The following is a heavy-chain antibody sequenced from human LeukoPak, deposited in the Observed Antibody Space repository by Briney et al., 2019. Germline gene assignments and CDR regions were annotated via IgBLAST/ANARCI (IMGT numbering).Heavy chain of an antibody. CDR1: GFTFGSQA. Sequence: GGSLRLSCEASGFTFGSQAMYWVRQAPGKGLEWVAGIFGSGGSPHYADSVKGRFIISRDNPRNTVYLQINSLRDEDTAVYYCGKTTVGYSSGQKPAWPVDYWGQGTLVTVSS. V-gene: IGHV3-23*01. J-gene: IGHJ4*02. CDR3: GKTTVGYSSGQKPAWPVDY. D-gene: IGHD5-18*01. CDR2: IFGSGGSP.